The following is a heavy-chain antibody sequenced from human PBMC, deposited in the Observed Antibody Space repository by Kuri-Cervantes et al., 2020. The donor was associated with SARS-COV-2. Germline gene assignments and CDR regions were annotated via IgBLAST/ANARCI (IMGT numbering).Heavy chain of an antibody. CDR2: ISGSGGST. CDR3: AKLNRWSSSWYGVAGFDP. J-gene: IGHJ5*02. D-gene: IGHD6-13*01. CDR1: GFTFSSYA. Sequence: GESLKISCAASGFTFSSYAMSWVRQAPGKGLEWVSAISGSGGSTYYADSVKGRFTISRDNSKNTLYLQMNSLRAEDTAVYYCAKLNRWSSSWYGVAGFDPWGQGTLVTVSS. V-gene: IGHV3-23*01.